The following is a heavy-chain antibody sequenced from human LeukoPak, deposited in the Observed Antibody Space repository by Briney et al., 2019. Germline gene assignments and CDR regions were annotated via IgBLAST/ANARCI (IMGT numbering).Heavy chain of an antibody. J-gene: IGHJ3*02. CDR1: GFTFSGYA. V-gene: IGHV3-64*01. Sequence: GGSLRLSCAASGFTFSGYAMQWVRQAPEKRPEYVSGISGDGGTIYYASSVKGRFTISRDNSKNTLYLQMGSLRAEDMAVYYCARGGDRSRVAFDIWGQGTMVTVSS. CDR2: ISGDGGTI. CDR3: ARGGDRSRVAFDI. D-gene: IGHD1-26*01.